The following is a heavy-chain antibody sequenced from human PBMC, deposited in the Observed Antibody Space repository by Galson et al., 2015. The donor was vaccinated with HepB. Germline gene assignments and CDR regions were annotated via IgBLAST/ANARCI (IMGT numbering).Heavy chain of an antibody. V-gene: IGHV3-30*18. CDR2: ISYDGSNK. D-gene: IGHD2-2*02. CDR1: GFTFSSYG. J-gene: IGHJ6*02. Sequence: SLRLSCAASGFTFSSYGMHWVRQAPGKGLEWVAVISYDGSNKYYADSVKGRFTISRDNSKNTLYLQMNSLRAEDTAVYYCAKELASAAIRPHHPWGYGMDVWVQGTTVTVSS. CDR3: AKELASAAIRPHHPWGYGMDV.